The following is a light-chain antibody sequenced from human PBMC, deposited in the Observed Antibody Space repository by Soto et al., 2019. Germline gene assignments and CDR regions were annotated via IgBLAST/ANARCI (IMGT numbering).Light chain of an antibody. CDR2: GAS. V-gene: IGKV3-15*01. CDR3: QQYDNWPSLT. J-gene: IGKJ4*01. CDR1: QSVSSN. Sequence: EIVMTQSPATLSVSPGERATLSCRASQSVSSNLAWYQHKPDQAPRLLIYGASTRATGIPARFSGSGSGTEFTLTISSLQSEDFAVYYCQQYDNWPSLTFGGGTKVDIK.